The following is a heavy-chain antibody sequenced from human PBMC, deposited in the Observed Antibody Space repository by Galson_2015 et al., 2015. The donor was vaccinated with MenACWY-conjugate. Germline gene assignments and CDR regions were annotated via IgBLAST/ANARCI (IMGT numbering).Heavy chain of an antibody. Sequence: SLRLSCAASGFTFGGYWMHWVRQVPGKGLVWVSRIDRAGSSTTYADSVKGRFTISRDNAKNTLYLQMNSLRAEDTAVYYCARDRKGPTASLPSNLFDPWGQGTQVIVSS. CDR3: ARDRKGPTASLPSNLFDP. CDR2: IDRAGSST. J-gene: IGHJ5*02. D-gene: IGHD4-11*01. V-gene: IGHV3-74*01. CDR1: GFTFGGYW.